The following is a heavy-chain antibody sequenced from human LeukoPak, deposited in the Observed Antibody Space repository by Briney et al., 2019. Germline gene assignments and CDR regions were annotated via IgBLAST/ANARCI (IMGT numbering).Heavy chain of an antibody. J-gene: IGHJ4*02. CDR2: TYTGGST. V-gene: IGHV3-66*01. Sequence: GGSLRLSCAASGFTVSSNYMSWVRQAPGKGLEWVSVTYTGGSTYYADSVKGRFTISRDNSKNTLYLQMNSLRAEDTAVYYCAKDNSRGGFDYWGQGTLVTVSS. D-gene: IGHD2/OR15-2a*01. CDR1: GFTVSSNY. CDR3: AKDNSRGGFDY.